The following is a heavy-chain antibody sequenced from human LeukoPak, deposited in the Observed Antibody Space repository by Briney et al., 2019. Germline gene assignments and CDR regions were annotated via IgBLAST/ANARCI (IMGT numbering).Heavy chain of an antibody. CDR1: GGIFSSHT. V-gene: IGHV1-69*13. J-gene: IGHJ4*02. D-gene: IGHD1-1*01. Sequence: SVKVSCKASGGIFSSHTIAWVSQLPGQGLEWMGGIVPIFGTATYAQKFQGRVTITADESTSTVYMEVSSLRSEDSAAYYCARERGRNEDYFDYWGQGTLVTVSS. CDR3: ARERGRNEDYFDY. CDR2: IVPIFGTA.